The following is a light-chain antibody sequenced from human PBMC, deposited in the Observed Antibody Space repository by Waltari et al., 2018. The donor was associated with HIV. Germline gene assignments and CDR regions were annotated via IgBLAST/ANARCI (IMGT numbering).Light chain of an antibody. CDR1: SSTIGNYF. CDR2: RND. V-gene: IGLV1-47*01. CDR3: ATWDDTLSAWV. J-gene: IGLJ2*01. Sequence: QSVLTQPPSASGTPGHRVTISCSGSSSTIGNYFIYWYQQFPGTAPKLLIYRNDQRPSGVPDRFSGSKSGTSASLAISGLRSEEEADYYCATWDDTLSAWVFSGGTKLTVL.